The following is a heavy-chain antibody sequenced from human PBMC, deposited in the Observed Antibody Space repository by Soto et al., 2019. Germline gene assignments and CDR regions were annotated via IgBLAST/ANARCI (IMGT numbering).Heavy chain of an antibody. Sequence: ASVKVSCKASGYTFTSYGISWVRQAPGQGLEWMGWISAYNGNTNYAQKLQGRVTMTTDTSTSTAYMELRSLRSDDTAVYYCACCSSTSFYYAVGWAWSDGFDFWGQGTTVTVSS. J-gene: IGHJ6*02. CDR3: ACCSSTSFYYAVGWAWSDGFDF. D-gene: IGHD2-2*01. CDR1: GYTFTSYG. CDR2: ISAYNGNT. V-gene: IGHV1-18*01.